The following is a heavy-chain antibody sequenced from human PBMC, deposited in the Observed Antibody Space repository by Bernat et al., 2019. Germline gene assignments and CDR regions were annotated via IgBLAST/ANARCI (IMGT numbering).Heavy chain of an antibody. CDR2: ISYDGSNK. CDR3: TRDLPGDGDFGMDY. V-gene: IGHV3-30*01. J-gene: IGHJ4*02. CDR1: GFTFSSYA. D-gene: IGHD4-17*01. Sequence: QVQLVESGGGVVQPGRSLRLSCAASGFTFSSYAMHWVRQAPGKGLEWVAVISYDGSNKYYADSVKGRFTISRDNSKNTLYLQMNSLRVEDTAVYYCTRDLPGDGDFGMDYWGQGTLVTVSS.